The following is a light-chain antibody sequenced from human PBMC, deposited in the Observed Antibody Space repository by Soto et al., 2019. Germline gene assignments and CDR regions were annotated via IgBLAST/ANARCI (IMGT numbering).Light chain of an antibody. CDR1: SSDVGGYNY. Sequence: QSALTQPASVSGSPGQSITISCTGTSSDVGGYNYVSWYQQYPGKAPKLIIFEVSNRFSGSKSGNTASLTISGLQAEDEADYYCSSYTSSNSDVFGTGTKVTVL. V-gene: IGLV2-14*01. CDR2: EVS. J-gene: IGLJ1*01. CDR3: SSYTSSNSDV.